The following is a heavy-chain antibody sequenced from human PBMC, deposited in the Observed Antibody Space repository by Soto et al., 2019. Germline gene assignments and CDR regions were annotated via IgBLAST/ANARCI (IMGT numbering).Heavy chain of an antibody. V-gene: IGHV3-7*01. D-gene: IGHD3-10*01. CDR2: IKQDESEK. CDR3: ARAGVVWFGNSFFDY. J-gene: IGHJ4*02. Sequence: EVQLVESGGGLVQPGGSLRLSCAASGFTFSNYWMGWVRQAPGNGLEWVATIKQDESEKYYVESVKGRFTISRDNAKNSLYLQMNSMRAEDTSVYYCARAGVVWFGNSFFDYWGQGTLVTVSS. CDR1: GFTFSNYW.